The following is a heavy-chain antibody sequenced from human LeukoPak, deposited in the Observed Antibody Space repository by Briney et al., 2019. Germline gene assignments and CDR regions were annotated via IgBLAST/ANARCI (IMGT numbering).Heavy chain of an antibody. CDR2: IYHSGST. CDR3: ARGPLNWFDP. CDR1: GGSIRSYY. Sequence: NSSETLSLTCTVSGGSIRSYYWSWIRQPPGKGLEWIGYIYHSGSTDYNPSLKSRVTISVDTSKNQFSLKLSSVTAADTAVYYCARGPLNWFDPWGQGTLVTVSS. V-gene: IGHV4-59*08. J-gene: IGHJ5*02.